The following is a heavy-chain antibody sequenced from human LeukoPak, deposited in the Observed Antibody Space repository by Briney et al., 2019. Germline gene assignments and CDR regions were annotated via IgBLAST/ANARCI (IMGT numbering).Heavy chain of an antibody. J-gene: IGHJ4*02. CDR2: IYSSGST. CDR3: ARGPAWYFNY. CDR1: GGSISSYY. V-gene: IGHV4-59*01. Sequence: PSETLSLTCTVSGGSISSYYGSWVRQPPGGGLRWVGYIYSSGSTNYNPSLMSRATISEDTSKNKVSLKLSSVTAADTAIYYCARGPAWYFNYWGQGTLVTVSS.